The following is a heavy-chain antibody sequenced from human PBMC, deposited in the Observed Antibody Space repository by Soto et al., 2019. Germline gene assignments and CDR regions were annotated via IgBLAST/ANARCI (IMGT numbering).Heavy chain of an antibody. J-gene: IGHJ4*02. CDR2: NSSSGSTI. V-gene: IGHV3-11*01. Sequence: GGSLRLSCADSGFTFRYYYMSWIRQAPGKGLEWVSYNSSSGSTIYYADSVKGRYTITRDNDKNSLYLQMNSLGAEDKAVYYCAREYSNNDYWGQGTLVTVSS. CDR3: AREYSNNDY. D-gene: IGHD4-4*01. CDR1: GFTFRYYY.